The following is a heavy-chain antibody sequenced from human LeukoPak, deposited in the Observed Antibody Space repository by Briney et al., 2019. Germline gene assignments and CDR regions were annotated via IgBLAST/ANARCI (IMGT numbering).Heavy chain of an antibody. CDR1: GFTVSNIY. CDR3: AGDTHTNNWYDY. D-gene: IGHD1-26*01. J-gene: IGHJ5*01. Sequence: GGSLRLSCAVSGFTVSNIYMSWVRQAPGKGLGWVSFIDSGGNSYYADSVKGRFTISRDSSRNTLYLQMSSLRVEDTAVYYCAGDTHTNNWYDYWGQGTLVTVSS. CDR2: IDSGGNS. V-gene: IGHV3-53*01.